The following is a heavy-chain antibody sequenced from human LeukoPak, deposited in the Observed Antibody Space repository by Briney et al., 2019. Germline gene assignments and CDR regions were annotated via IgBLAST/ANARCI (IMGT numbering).Heavy chain of an antibody. CDR1: GYTFTGYY. D-gene: IGHD3-10*01. V-gene: IGHV1-2*02. CDR3: AARSGSYYRINYYYYYYMDV. Sequence: ASVKVSCKASGYTFTGYYMHWVQQAPGQGLEWMGWINPNSGGTNYAQKFQGRVTMTRDTSISTAYMELSRLRSDDTAVYYCAARSGSYYRINYYYYYYMDVWGKGTTVTVSS. CDR2: INPNSGGT. J-gene: IGHJ6*03.